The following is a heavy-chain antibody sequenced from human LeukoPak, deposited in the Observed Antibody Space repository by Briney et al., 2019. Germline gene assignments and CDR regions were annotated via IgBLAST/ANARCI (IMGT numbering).Heavy chain of an antibody. V-gene: IGHV5-51*01. D-gene: IGHD3-10*01. CDR3: ARHPLTGRQPLDAFDI. J-gene: IGHJ3*02. Sequence: GESLKISCKGSGYSFTSYRIGWVRQMPGKGLAWMGIIYPGDSDTRYSTSFQGQVTISADKSISTAYLQWSSLKASDTAMYYCARHPLTGRQPLDAFDIWGQGTMVTVSS. CDR1: GYSFTSYR. CDR2: IYPGDSDT.